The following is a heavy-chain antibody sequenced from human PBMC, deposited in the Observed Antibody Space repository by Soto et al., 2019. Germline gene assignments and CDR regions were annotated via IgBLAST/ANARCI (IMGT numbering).Heavy chain of an antibody. CDR3: ARFRSLRVRGTDGMYV. J-gene: IGHJ6*02. CDR1: GGSFSGYY. D-gene: IGHD3-10*01. CDR2: INHSGST. Sequence: SETLSLTCAVYGGSFSGYYWSWIRQPPGKGLEWIGEINHSGSTNYNPSLKSRVTISLDTSKNQFSLKLSSVTAADTAVYYCARFRSLRVRGTDGMYVWGQGTTVTVSS. V-gene: IGHV4-34*01.